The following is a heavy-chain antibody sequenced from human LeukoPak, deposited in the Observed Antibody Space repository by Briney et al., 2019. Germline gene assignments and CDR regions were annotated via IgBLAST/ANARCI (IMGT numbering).Heavy chain of an antibody. CDR2: IRINDNSDAT. J-gene: IGHJ4*02. V-gene: IGHV3-73*01. Sequence: GGSLRLSCAASGFIFSGSAMHWVRQASGKGLEWVGRIRINDNSDATAYGPSVRGRFTISRDDSKNTTYLQINSLKTEDTAVYYCTRRRGGGEFDYWGQGTLVTVSS. CDR1: GFIFSGSA. CDR3: TRRRGGGEFDY. D-gene: IGHD3-10*01.